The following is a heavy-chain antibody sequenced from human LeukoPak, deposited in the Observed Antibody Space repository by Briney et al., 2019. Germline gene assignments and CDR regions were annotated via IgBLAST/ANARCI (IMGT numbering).Heavy chain of an antibody. CDR1: GGSFSGYY. V-gene: IGHV4-34*01. CDR3: ARRSRAYYYDSSGYQRAGAFDI. D-gene: IGHD3-22*01. CDR2: INHSGST. J-gene: IGHJ3*02. Sequence: PSETLSLTCAVYGGSFSGYYWSWTRQPPGKGLEWIGEINHSGSTNYNPSLKSRVTISVDTSKNQFSLKLSSVTAADTAVYYCARRSRAYYYDSSGYQRAGAFDIWGQGTMVTVSS.